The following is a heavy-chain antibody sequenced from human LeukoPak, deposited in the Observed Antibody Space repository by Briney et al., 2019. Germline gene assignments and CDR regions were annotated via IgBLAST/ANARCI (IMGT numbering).Heavy chain of an antibody. D-gene: IGHD3-10*01. CDR3: ARSGSGDPYAGWFDP. CDR1: SDSISSYY. Sequence: SPSETLSLTCTVSSDSISSYYWSWIRQSPEKGLDWIGYFYYSGSTNYNPSLKSRATISVDTSKNQFSLKLSSVTAADTAVYYCARSGSGDPYAGWFDPWGQGTLVTVSS. J-gene: IGHJ5*02. V-gene: IGHV4-59*01. CDR2: FYYSGST.